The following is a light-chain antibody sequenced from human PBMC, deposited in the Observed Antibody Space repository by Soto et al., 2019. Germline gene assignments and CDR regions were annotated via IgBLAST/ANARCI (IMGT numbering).Light chain of an antibody. CDR1: SSDVGGYNY. V-gene: IGLV2-14*01. J-gene: IGLJ1*01. CDR2: EVS. Sequence: QSVLTQPASVSGSPGQSITISCTGTSSDVGGYNYVSWYQQHRGKAPKLMIYEVSNRPSGVSNRFSGSKSGNTASLTISGLQAEDEADYYCSSYTSSSTLVFGTGTKLTVL. CDR3: SSYTSSSTLV.